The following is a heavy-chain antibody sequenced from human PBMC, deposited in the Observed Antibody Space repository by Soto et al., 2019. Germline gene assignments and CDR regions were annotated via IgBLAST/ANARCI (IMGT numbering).Heavy chain of an antibody. J-gene: IGHJ3*02. CDR2: VNPNSGGT. V-gene: IGHV1-2*04. D-gene: IGHD3-22*01. CDR3: ARSYYDSSGFSNYAFDI. Sequence: QVQLVQSGAEVKKPGASVKVSCKASGYTFTGYYMHWVRQAPGQGLEWMGWVNPNSGGTNNAQKFQRWVTMHRDTSISTAYMELSRLRSDDTAVYYCARSYYDSSGFSNYAFDIWGQGTMVTVSS. CDR1: GYTFTGYY.